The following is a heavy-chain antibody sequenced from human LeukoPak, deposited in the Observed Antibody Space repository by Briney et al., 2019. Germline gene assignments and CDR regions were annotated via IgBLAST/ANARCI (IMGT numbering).Heavy chain of an antibody. Sequence: GALRLPCAAPGFTFSSYSMNWGRQAPGEGLEWVSYISSSSSTIYYADSVKGRFTISRDNAKNSLYLQMNSLRAEDTAVYYCARSLGSSSVYWGQGTLVTVSS. V-gene: IGHV3-48*04. D-gene: IGHD6-6*01. CDR3: ARSLGSSSVY. CDR2: ISSSSSTI. CDR1: GFTFSSYS. J-gene: IGHJ4*02.